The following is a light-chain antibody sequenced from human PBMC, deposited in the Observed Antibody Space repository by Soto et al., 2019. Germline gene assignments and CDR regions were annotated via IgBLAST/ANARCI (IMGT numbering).Light chain of an antibody. Sequence: IQMTQSAAWLSASVGDRVTITCRASQWLXSYFNWYQRKPGKAPKLLXDHASSLQRGGPSRLSGSGSGTDFTLTISSLQPEDFANYYCQQSYRTTSTFGQGTRLEIK. CDR2: HAS. J-gene: IGKJ5*01. CDR3: QQSYRTTST. V-gene: IGKV1-39*01. CDR1: QWLXSY.